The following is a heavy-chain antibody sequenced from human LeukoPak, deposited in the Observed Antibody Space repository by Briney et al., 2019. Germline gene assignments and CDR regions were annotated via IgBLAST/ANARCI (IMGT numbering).Heavy chain of an antibody. CDR1: GFTFSSYS. J-gene: IGHJ4*02. CDR3: ARGIGKTVGATDY. V-gene: IGHV3-21*01. Sequence: GGSLRLSCAASGFTFSSYSMNWVRQAPGKGLEWVSSISSSSSYIYYADSVKGRFTISRDNAKNSLYLQMNSQRAEDTAVYYCARGIGKTVGATDYWGQGTLVTVSS. CDR2: ISSSSSYI. D-gene: IGHD1-26*01.